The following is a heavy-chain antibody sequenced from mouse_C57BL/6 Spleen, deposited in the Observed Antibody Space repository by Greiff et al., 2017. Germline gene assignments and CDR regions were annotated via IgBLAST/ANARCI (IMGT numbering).Heavy chain of an antibody. V-gene: IGHV1-76*01. Sequence: QLQESGAELVRPGASVKLSCKASGYTFTDYYINWVKQRPGQGLEWIARIYPGSGNTYYNEKFKGKATLTADKSSSTAYMELRILTSEDSAVYFCARSFITTVVAHFDYWGQGTTLTVSS. CDR2: IYPGSGNT. D-gene: IGHD1-1*01. CDR1: GYTFTDYY. J-gene: IGHJ2*01. CDR3: ARSFITTVVAHFDY.